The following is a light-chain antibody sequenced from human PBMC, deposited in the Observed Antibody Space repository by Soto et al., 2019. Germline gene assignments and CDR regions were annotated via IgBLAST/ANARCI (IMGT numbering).Light chain of an antibody. CDR1: SPNIGSNT. V-gene: IGLV1-44*01. CDR2: SNN. J-gene: IGLJ1*01. Sequence: QLVLTQPPSASGTPGQRVTISCSGSSPNIGSNTVNWYQQLPGTAPKLLIYSNNQRPSGVPARFSGSKSGTSASLAISGLQSEDEADCYCAAWDDSLNGYVFGTGTKVTVL. CDR3: AAWDDSLNGYV.